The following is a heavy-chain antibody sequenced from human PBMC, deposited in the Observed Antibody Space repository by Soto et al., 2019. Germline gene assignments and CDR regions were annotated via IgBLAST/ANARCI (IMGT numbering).Heavy chain of an antibody. CDR2: IIPILGIA. Sequence: QVQLVQSGAEVKKPGSSVKVSCKASGGTFSSYTISWVRQAPGQGLEWMGRIIPILGIANYAQKFQGRVTITADKSTSRAYMELSSLRSEDTAVYYCAREMAYYYDSSGYFYGSFDYWGQGTLVTVSS. CDR3: AREMAYYYDSSGYFYGSFDY. V-gene: IGHV1-69*08. D-gene: IGHD3-22*01. J-gene: IGHJ4*02. CDR1: GGTFSSYT.